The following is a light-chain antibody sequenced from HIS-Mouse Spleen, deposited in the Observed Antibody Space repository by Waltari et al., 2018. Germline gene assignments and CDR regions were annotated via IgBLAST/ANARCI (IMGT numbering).Light chain of an antibody. CDR3: CSYAGSSTFVVV. V-gene: IGLV2-23*03. Sequence: QSALTQPASVSGSPGQSIPIPCTGTSSDVGSYNLSSWYQQHPGKAPKLMIYEGSKRPSGVSNRFSGSKSGNTASLTISGLQAEDEADYYCCSYAGSSTFVVVFGGGTKLTVL. CDR2: EGS. CDR1: SSDVGSYNL. J-gene: IGLJ2*01.